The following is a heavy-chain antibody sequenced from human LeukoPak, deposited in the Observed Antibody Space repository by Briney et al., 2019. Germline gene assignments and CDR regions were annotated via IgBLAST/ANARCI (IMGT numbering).Heavy chain of an antibody. CDR1: GGSVSNSNW. CDR3: VRVSPATTGFDS. J-gene: IGHJ4*02. Sequence: SETLSLTRTVSGGSVSNSNWWSWVRQAPGMGLEWIGEGFHTGSTNYNPSLKSRVSISVDKSENQFSLKLSSVTAADTAMYYCVRVSPATTGFDSWGQGTPVTVSS. V-gene: IGHV4-4*02. CDR2: GFHTGST. D-gene: IGHD4-17*01.